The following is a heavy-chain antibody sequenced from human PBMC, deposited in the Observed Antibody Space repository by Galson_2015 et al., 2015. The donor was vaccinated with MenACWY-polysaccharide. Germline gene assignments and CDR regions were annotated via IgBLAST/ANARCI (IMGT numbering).Heavy chain of an antibody. J-gene: IGHJ3*02. V-gene: IGHV3-33*01. Sequence: SLRLSCAASGFTFSSYGMHWVRQAPGKGLEWVAVIWYDGSNKYYADSVKGRFTISRDNSKNTLYLQMNSLRAEDTAVYYCARDELSGFVAGTSHAFDIWGQGTMVTVSS. D-gene: IGHD6-19*01. CDR2: IWYDGSNK. CDR1: GFTFSSYG. CDR3: ARDELSGFVAGTSHAFDI.